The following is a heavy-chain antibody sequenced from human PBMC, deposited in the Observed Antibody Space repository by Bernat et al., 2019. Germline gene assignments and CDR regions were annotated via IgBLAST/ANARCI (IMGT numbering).Heavy chain of an antibody. D-gene: IGHD3-3*01. CDR1: GGSISGYY. CDR2: IYYSGST. V-gene: IGHV4-59*01. J-gene: IGHJ4*02. CDR3: AREVESIFGD. Sequence: QVQLQESGPGLVKPSETLSLTCNVSGGSISGYYWSWIRQPPGKGLEWIGCIYYSGSTNYNPSPKSRVTISVDTFKNQFPLKLSSVTAADTAVYYCAREVESIFGDWGQGNLVTVSS.